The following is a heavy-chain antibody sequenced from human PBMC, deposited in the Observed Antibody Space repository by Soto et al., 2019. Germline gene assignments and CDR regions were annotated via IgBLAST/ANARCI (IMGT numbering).Heavy chain of an antibody. D-gene: IGHD2-2*01. J-gene: IGHJ3*02. CDR1: GFTFSSYS. Sequence: EVQLVESGGGLVQPGGSLRLSCAASGFTFSSYSMNWVRQAPGKGLEWVSYISSSSSTIYYADSVKGRFTISRDNAKNSLYLQMNSLRAEDTAVYYCAIVMRVGYCSSTSCWGDAFDIWGQGTMVTVSS. CDR2: ISSSSSTI. CDR3: AIVMRVGYCSSTSCWGDAFDI. V-gene: IGHV3-48*01.